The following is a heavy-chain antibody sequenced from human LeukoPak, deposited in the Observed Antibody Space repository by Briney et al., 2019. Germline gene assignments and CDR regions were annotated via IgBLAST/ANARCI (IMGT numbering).Heavy chain of an antibody. CDR1: GLIFNNYG. CDR3: ARDPGGWSLDS. Sequence: GRSLRLSCAASGLIFNNYGFPWVRQAPGKGLEWVAVIWYDGSKQYYADSVQGRFTISRDNSKNTVYLQMNSLRAEDTAVYFCARDPGGWSLDSWGQGTLVTVSS. V-gene: IGHV3-33*01. CDR2: IWYDGSKQ. D-gene: IGHD6-19*01. J-gene: IGHJ4*02.